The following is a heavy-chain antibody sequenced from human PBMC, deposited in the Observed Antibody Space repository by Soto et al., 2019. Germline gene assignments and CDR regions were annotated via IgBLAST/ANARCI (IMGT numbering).Heavy chain of an antibody. V-gene: IGHV3-21*01. CDR1: GFTFSSYS. CDR3: ARDSSRELLSQTDYGMDV. Sequence: GGSLRLSCAASGFTFSSYSMNWVRQAPGKGLEWVSSISSSSSYIYYADSVKGRFTISRDNAKNSLYLQMNSLRAEDTAVYYCARDSSRELLSQTDYGMDVWGQGTTVTVSS. CDR2: ISSSSSYI. J-gene: IGHJ6*02. D-gene: IGHD3-10*01.